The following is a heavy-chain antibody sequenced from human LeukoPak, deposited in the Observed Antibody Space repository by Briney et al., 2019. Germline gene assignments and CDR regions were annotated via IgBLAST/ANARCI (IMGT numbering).Heavy chain of an antibody. D-gene: IGHD2-2*02. CDR1: GYTFTGYY. V-gene: IGHV1-2*02. Sequence: ASVKVSCKASGYTFTGYYMHGVRQAPGQGLEWMGWINPNSGGTNYAQKFQGRVTMTRDTSISTAYMELSRLRSDDTAVYYCARIYCSSTSCYIDYWGQGTLVTVSS. CDR3: ARIYCSSTSCYIDY. J-gene: IGHJ4*02. CDR2: INPNSGGT.